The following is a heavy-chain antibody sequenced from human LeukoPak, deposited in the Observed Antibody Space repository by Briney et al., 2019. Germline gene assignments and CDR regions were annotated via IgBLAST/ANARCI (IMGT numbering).Heavy chain of an antibody. CDR3: ARHSGGPRWDSFWMRFNWFDP. V-gene: IGHV5-51*01. Sequence: GESLKISCKGSEYKFAKYWIGWVRQMPGKGLEWMGVIYPDDSDTRYSPSFQGQVTISADKSISTAYLQWSSLKASDTAMYYCARHSGGPRWDSFWMRFNWFDPWGQGTLVTVSS. D-gene: IGHD1-1*01. J-gene: IGHJ5*02. CDR1: EYKFAKYW. CDR2: IYPDDSDT.